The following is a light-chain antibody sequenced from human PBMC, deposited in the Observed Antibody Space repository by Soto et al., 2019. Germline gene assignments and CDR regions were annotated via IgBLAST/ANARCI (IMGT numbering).Light chain of an antibody. V-gene: IGLV2-14*01. CDR2: DVN. CDR1: SRDVGGYNL. J-gene: IGLJ1*01. CDR3: SAYKSSSTLPYV. Sequence: QSALTQPASVSGSPGQSITISCTGTSRDVGGYNLVSWYQQYPDKAPKLMIFDVNTRPSGVSNRFSGSKSGNTASLTISGLQSQDEASYYCSAYKSSSTLPYVLGTGTKVTVL.